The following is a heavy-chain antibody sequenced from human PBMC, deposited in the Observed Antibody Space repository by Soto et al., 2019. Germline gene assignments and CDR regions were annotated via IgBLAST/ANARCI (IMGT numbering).Heavy chain of an antibody. CDR2: ISYDGSNK. J-gene: IGHJ4*02. CDR3: AKDKSSSWSFDY. Sequence: QVQLVESGGGVVQPGRSLRLSCAASGFTFSRNGMHWVRQAPGKGLEWVAVISYDGSNKYYADSVKGRFTISRDNSKNKLYLQMNSLRAEDTAVYYCAKDKSSSWSFDYWGQGTLVTVSS. V-gene: IGHV3-30*18. D-gene: IGHD6-13*01. CDR1: GFTFSRNG.